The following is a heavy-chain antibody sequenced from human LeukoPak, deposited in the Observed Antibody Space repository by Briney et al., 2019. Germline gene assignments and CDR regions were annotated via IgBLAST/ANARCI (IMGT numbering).Heavy chain of an antibody. V-gene: IGHV1-18*01. CDR1: GYTFTSYG. D-gene: IGHD3-3*01. CDR2: ISAYNGNT. CDR3: ARDGLRFLEWLRGSWFDP. Sequence: HGASVKVSCKASGYTFTSYGISWVRQAPGQGLEWMGWISAYNGNTNYAQKLQGRVTMTTDTSTSTAYMELRSLRSDDTAVYYCARDGLRFLEWLRGSWFDPWGQGTLVTVSS. J-gene: IGHJ5*02.